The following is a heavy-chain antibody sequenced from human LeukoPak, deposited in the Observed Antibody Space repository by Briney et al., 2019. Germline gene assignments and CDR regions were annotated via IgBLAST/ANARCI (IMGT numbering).Heavy chain of an antibody. V-gene: IGHV3-11*01. CDR1: GFTFSDYY. D-gene: IGHD3-16*01. J-gene: IGHJ3*02. CDR3: ARRIWGADSQSHTFDI. Sequence: KPGGSLRLSCAASGFTFSDYYMGWIRQAPGKGLEWISYISRTIYYADSVEGRFTISRDHAKNSLYLQMNSLRAEDTAVYYCARRIWGADSQSHTFDIWGQGTMVTVSS. CDR2: ISRTI.